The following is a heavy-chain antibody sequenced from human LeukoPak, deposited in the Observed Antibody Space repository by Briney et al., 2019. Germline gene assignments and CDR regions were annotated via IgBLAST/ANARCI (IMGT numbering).Heavy chain of an antibody. D-gene: IGHD4-17*01. J-gene: IGHJ4*02. CDR3: ARDTVATTFDY. CDR2: INQDGSDK. V-gene: IGHV3-7*04. Sequence: PGGSLRLSCAASGYTFSNYWMSWVRQAPGKGLEWVGNINQDGSDKYYVDSVKGRFTISRDNAKNSLYLQMNSLRAEDTAVYYCARDTVATTFDYWGQGTVVTVSS. CDR1: GYTFSNYW.